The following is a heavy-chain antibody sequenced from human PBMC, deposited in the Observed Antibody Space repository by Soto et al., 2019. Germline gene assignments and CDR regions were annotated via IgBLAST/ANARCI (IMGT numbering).Heavy chain of an antibody. CDR2: IIPIFDPA. CDR3: GRGSSWTKVEY. Sequence: QVQLVQPGAEVKKHGSSVKVSCKASGGTVSNSAISWLRQAPGQGLERMGGIIPIFDPATYSQKFQDRVTITADESAGTGYMELSSLTSEDTAVYFCGRGSSWTKVEYWGQGTLVTVSS. CDR1: GGTVSNSA. D-gene: IGHD6-13*01. V-gene: IGHV1-69*01. J-gene: IGHJ4*02.